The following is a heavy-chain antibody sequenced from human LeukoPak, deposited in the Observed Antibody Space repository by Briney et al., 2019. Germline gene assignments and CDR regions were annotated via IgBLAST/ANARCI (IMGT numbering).Heavy chain of an antibody. J-gene: IGHJ3*01. CDR2: INPNGGAT. CDR3: VRHVSGDCGRDCYSPDA. Sequence: ASVKVSCKASGYTFTSYYMHWVRQAPGQGPEWMGVINPNGGATAYAQRLQGRVTMTRDTSTSTVYMELSSLRSEDTAVYYCVRHVSGDCGRDCYSPDAWGQGRRVIVSS. D-gene: IGHD2-21*02. V-gene: IGHV1-46*04. CDR1: GYTFTSYY.